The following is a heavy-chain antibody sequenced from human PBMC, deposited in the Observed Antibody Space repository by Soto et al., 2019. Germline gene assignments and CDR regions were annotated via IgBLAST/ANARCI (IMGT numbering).Heavy chain of an antibody. Sequence: GGSLRLSCAASGFTFSSYSMNWVRQAPGKGLEWVSYISSSSSTIYYADSVKGRFTISRDNAKNSLYLQMNSLRDEDTAVYYCARAWPDYYDSSGPKQLFDYWGQGTLVTVSS. D-gene: IGHD3-22*01. CDR1: GFTFSSYS. CDR3: ARAWPDYYDSSGPKQLFDY. J-gene: IGHJ4*02. V-gene: IGHV3-48*02. CDR2: ISSSSSTI.